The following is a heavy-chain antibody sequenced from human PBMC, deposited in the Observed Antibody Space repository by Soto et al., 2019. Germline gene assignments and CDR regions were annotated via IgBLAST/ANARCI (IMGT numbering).Heavy chain of an antibody. V-gene: IGHV3-23*01. CDR2: ISGTGGAT. CDR1: GFTFSTYA. Sequence: GGSLRLSCAASGFTFSTYAMSWVRQAPGKGLEWVSAISGTGGATYSADSVKGRFTISRDTSKDTLYLQMNSLRAEDTAVYYCAGGYYDSSGYYLAALEIWGQGTMVTVSS. CDR3: AGGYYDSSGYYLAALEI. J-gene: IGHJ3*02. D-gene: IGHD3-22*01.